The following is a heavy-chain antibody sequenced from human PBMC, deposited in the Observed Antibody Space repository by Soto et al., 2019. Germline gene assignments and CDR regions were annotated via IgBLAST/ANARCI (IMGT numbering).Heavy chain of an antibody. D-gene: IGHD6-19*01. CDR2: IWYDGNTK. V-gene: IGHV3-33*01. CDR1: GFTFNTYG. CDR3: ARPLVAPVAGPYYYGMDV. J-gene: IGHJ6*02. Sequence: GGSLRLACAASGFTFNTYGFNWVRQAPGKGLEWVAVIWYDGNTKYYADSVKGRFTISRDNLKNTLYLQMNSLTAEDTAVYYCARPLVAPVAGPYYYGMDVWGQGTTVTVSS.